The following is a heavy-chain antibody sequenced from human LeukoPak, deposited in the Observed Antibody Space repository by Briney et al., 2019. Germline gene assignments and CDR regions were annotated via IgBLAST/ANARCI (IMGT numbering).Heavy chain of an antibody. V-gene: IGHV1-69*05. D-gene: IGHD4-17*01. Sequence: SVKVSFKASGGTFSSYAISWVRQAPGRGLEWMGRIIPIFGTANYAQKFQGRVTITTDESTSTACMELSSLRSEDTAVYYCARDRDYGDHRYFDYWGQGTLVTVSS. CDR2: IIPIFGTA. CDR1: GGTFSSYA. CDR3: ARDRDYGDHRYFDY. J-gene: IGHJ4*02.